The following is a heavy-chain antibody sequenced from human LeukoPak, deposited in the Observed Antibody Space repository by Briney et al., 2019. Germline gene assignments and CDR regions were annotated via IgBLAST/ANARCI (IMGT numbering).Heavy chain of an antibody. Sequence: NSSETLSLTCTVSGGSISSSSYYWGWIRQPPGKGLEWIGSIYYSGSTYYNPSLKSRVTISVDTSKNQFSLKLSSVTAADTAVYYCVVPAAYGWFDPWGQGTLVTVSS. CDR3: VVPAAYGWFDP. V-gene: IGHV4-39*01. J-gene: IGHJ5*02. CDR1: GGSISSSSYY. D-gene: IGHD2-2*01. CDR2: IYYSGST.